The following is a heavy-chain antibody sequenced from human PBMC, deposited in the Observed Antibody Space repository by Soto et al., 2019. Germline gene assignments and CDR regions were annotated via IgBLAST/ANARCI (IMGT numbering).Heavy chain of an antibody. V-gene: IGHV3-23*01. CDR1: GFTFSSYA. D-gene: IGHD3-10*01. J-gene: IGHJ4*01. Sequence: GGSLRLSCVGSGFTFSSYAMRWVRQAPGKGLEWVSAIGSSGANTYYADSVKGRFTISRDKSKNTVDLQMNSLRAGDTAVYYCAKAFGTYYFDYWGQGTVVTVSS. CDR2: IGSSGANT. CDR3: AKAFGTYYFDY.